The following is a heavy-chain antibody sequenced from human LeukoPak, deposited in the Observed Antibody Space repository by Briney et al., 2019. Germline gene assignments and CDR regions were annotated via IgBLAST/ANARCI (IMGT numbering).Heavy chain of an antibody. CDR2: IIPIFGTA. D-gene: IGHD2-15*01. J-gene: IGHJ6*03. V-gene: IGHV1-69*05. CDR1: GGTFSSYA. CDR3: AIGREVVGAFGARYYYYYMDV. Sequence: ASVKVSCKASGGTFSSYAISWVRQAPGQGLEWMGGIIPIFGTANYAQKFQGRVTITTDESTSTAYMELSSLRSEDTAVYYCAIGREVVGAFGARYYYYYMDVWGKGTTVTVSS.